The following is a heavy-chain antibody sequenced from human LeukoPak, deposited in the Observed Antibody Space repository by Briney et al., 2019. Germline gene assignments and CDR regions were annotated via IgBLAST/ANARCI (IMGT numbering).Heavy chain of an antibody. D-gene: IGHD2-15*01. Sequence: SETLSLTCTVSGGSISSYYWSWIRQPAGKGLEWIGRIYTSGSTNYNPSLKSRVTMQVDTSKNQFSLKLSSVTAAATAVYYCAKGFDGGVAPARLDYWGQGTLVTVSS. CDR1: GGSISSYY. J-gene: IGHJ4*02. CDR2: IYTSGST. V-gene: IGHV4-4*07. CDR3: AKGFDGGVAPARLDY.